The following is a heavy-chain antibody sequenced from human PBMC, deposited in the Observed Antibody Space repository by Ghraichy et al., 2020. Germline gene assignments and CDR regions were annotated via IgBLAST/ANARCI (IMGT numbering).Heavy chain of an antibody. J-gene: IGHJ4*02. V-gene: IGHV1-2*02. Sequence: ASVKVFCKASGYTFTGYYMHWVRQAPGQGLEWMGWINPNSGGTNYAQKFQGRVTMTRDTSISTAYMELSRLRSDDTAVYYCARIDYYDSSGYSPFFDYWGQGTLVTVSS. CDR1: GYTFTGYY. CDR2: INPNSGGT. CDR3: ARIDYYDSSGYSPFFDY. D-gene: IGHD3-22*01.